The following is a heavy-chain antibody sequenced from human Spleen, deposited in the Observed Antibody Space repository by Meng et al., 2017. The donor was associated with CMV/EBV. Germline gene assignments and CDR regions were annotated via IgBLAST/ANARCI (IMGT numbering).Heavy chain of an antibody. CDR1: GLTFSSYP. D-gene: IGHD2/OR15-2a*01. J-gene: IGHJ4*02. CDR3: AREWGIVTNDY. V-gene: IGHV3-23*03. Sequence: GGSLRLSCVASGLTFSSYPMSWVRQAPGKGLEWVSVIYTDGSRSFHADSVKGRFTISRDNSKNTLYLQMNSLRAEDTAVYYCAREWGIVTNDYWGQGTLVTVSS. CDR2: IYTDGSRS.